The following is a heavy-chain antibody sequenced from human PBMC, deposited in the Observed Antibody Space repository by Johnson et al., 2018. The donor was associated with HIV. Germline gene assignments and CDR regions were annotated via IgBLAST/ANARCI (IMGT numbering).Heavy chain of an antibody. CDR2: VSGSSSGI. D-gene: IGHD1-26*01. Sequence: QEKLVESGGGVVQPGRSLRLSCAASGFSLSDYYMSWIRQAPGKGLEWVSYVSGSSSGIYYADPVKGRFTISRDNAKNSLYLQLDSLRAEDTAVYYCARVYSGSFRPTKGNDVFDMWGQGTMVTVSS. CDR3: ARVYSGSFRPTKGNDVFDM. J-gene: IGHJ3*02. V-gene: IGHV3-11*04. CDR1: GFSLSDYY.